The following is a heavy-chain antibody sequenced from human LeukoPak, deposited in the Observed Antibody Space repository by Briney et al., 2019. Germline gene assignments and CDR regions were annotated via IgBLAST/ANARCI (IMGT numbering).Heavy chain of an antibody. CDR2: SYRGGKA. CDR3: AHSKRGGGYYINAFAV. V-gene: IGHV4-59*01. CDR1: GASTSAYY. D-gene: IGHD1-26*01. Sequence: PSETLSLTCTVSGASTSAYYWSWVRQPPGKGLEWIGYSYRGGKANYTPSLKSRVTISIDTSENQFSLRLTSVTAADTAIYFCAHSKRGGGYYINAFAVWGQGALVTISS. J-gene: IGHJ3*01.